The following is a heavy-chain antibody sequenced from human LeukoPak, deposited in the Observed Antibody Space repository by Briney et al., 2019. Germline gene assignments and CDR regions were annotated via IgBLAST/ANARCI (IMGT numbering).Heavy chain of an antibody. J-gene: IGHJ4*02. Sequence: ASVKVSSKASGYTFTSYAMHWVRQAPGQRLEWMGWINAGNGNTKYSQEFQGRVTITRDTSASTAYMELSSLRSEDTAVYYCARDTVPYSSGWYHTFYFDYWGQGTLVTVSS. CDR2: INAGNGNT. CDR3: ARDTVPYSSGWYHTFYFDY. V-gene: IGHV1-3*01. CDR1: GYTFTSYA. D-gene: IGHD6-19*01.